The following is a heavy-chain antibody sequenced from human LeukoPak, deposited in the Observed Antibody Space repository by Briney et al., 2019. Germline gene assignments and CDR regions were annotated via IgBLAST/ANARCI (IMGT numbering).Heavy chain of an antibody. CDR3: AKQLGYCSDGSCYFPY. CDR2: ISNNGGYT. CDR1: GFTFSSSA. V-gene: IGHV3-23*01. Sequence: GGSLRLSCAASGFTFSSSAMSWVRQAPGKGLEWVSAISNNGGYTYYADSVQGRFTISRDNSKSTLCLQMNSLRAEDTAVYYCAKQLGYCSDGSCYFPYWSQGTLVTVSS. J-gene: IGHJ4*02. D-gene: IGHD2-15*01.